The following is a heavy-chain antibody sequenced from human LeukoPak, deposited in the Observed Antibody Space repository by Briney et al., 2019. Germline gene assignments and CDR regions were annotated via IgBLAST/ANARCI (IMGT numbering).Heavy chain of an antibody. CDR2: ISSRSSSI. D-gene: IGHD6-13*01. CDR1: GFTFSSYS. CDR3: ARGHSEGYFDWFDP. V-gene: IGHV3-21*05. Sequence: GGSLRLSCAASGFTFSSYSMNWVRQAPGKGLEWVSYISSRSSSIYYADSVKGRFTISRDNAKNSLYLQMNSLRAEDTAVYYCARGHSEGYFDWFDPWGQGTLVTVSS. J-gene: IGHJ5*02.